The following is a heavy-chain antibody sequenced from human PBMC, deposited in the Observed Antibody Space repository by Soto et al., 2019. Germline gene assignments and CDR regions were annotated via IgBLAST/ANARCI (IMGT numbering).Heavy chain of an antibody. V-gene: IGHV3-30*18. CDR3: AKEGELGPWTDAFDI. CDR2: ISYDGSNK. Sequence: LRLSCAASGFTFSSYGMHWVRQAPGKGLEWVAVISYDGSNKYYADSVKGRFTISRDNSKNTLYLQMNSLRAEDTAVYYCAKEGELGPWTDAFDIWGQGTMVTVSS. CDR1: GFTFSSYG. D-gene: IGHD3-16*01. J-gene: IGHJ3*02.